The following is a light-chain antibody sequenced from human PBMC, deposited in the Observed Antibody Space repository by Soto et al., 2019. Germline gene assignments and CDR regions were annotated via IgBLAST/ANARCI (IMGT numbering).Light chain of an antibody. J-gene: IGKJ3*01. Sequence: DLVMTQSPLSLPVTPGEPASISCRSSQSLLHSNGYNYLDWYLQKPGQSPQLLIYLGSNRASGVTDRFSGSGSGTDFTLKISRVEAEDVGVYYCMQALQTPRTFGPGTKVDIK. CDR2: LGS. V-gene: IGKV2-28*01. CDR1: QSLLHSNGYNY. CDR3: MQALQTPRT.